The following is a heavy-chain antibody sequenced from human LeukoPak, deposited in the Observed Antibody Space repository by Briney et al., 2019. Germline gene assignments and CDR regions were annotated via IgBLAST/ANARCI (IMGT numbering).Heavy chain of an antibody. CDR2: IYYSGST. Sequence: SETLSLTCTVSGGSISSYYWSWIRQPPGKGLEWIAYIYYSGSTNFNPSLKSRVTISVDTSKIQFSLKLSSVTAADTAVYYCARFSGPYYYYMDVWGKGTTVTVSS. CDR1: GGSISSYY. D-gene: IGHD7-27*01. J-gene: IGHJ6*03. V-gene: IGHV4-59*01. CDR3: ARFSGPYYYYMDV.